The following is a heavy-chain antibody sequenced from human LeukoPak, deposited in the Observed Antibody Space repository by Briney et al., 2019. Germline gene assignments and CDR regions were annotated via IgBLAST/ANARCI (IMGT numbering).Heavy chain of an antibody. CDR3: ARRGITMIVVPKGAFDI. D-gene: IGHD3-22*01. J-gene: IGHJ3*02. V-gene: IGHV3-23*01. CDR1: GVTFRSDA. Sequence: AGGSLRLSCAASGVTFRSDAMSWGREAPGERLEWGSAISGSGGSTYYADSVKGRFTISRDNSKNTLYLQMNSLRAEDTAVYYCARRGITMIVVPKGAFDIWGQGTMVTVSS. CDR2: ISGSGGST.